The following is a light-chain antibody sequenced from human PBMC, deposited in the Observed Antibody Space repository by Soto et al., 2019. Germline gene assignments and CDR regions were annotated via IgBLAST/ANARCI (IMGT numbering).Light chain of an antibody. V-gene: IGKV1-5*01. J-gene: IGKJ1*01. CDR1: QSISSW. Sequence: DIQMTQSPSTLSASVGDRVTITCRASQSISSWLAWYQQKPGKAPKLLIYDASSLESGLPSRFSGSGSGTEFTLTISSLQPDDFATYYCQQYNSYSPTFGQGTKEEIK. CDR2: DAS. CDR3: QQYNSYSPT.